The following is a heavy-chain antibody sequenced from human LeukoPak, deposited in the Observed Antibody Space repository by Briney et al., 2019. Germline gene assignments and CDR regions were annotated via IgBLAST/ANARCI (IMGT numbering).Heavy chain of an antibody. CDR2: ISSNGGST. CDR1: GFTFSGYA. J-gene: IGHJ4*02. V-gene: IGHV3-64*01. D-gene: IGHD3-22*01. Sequence: GGSLRLSCAASGFTFSGYAMHWVRQAPGKGLEYVSAISSNGGSTYYANSVKGRFTISRDNSKNTLYLQMGSLRAEDMAVYYCARGYYDSSGYLAYWGQGTLVTVSS. CDR3: ARGYYDSSGYLAY.